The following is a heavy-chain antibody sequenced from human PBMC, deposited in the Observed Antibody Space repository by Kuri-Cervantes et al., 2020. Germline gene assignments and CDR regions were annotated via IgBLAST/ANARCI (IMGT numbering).Heavy chain of an antibody. Sequence: LSLTCAASGFTFSSYAMHWVRQAPGKGLEWVAVISYDGSNKYYADSVKGRFTISRDNSKNTLHLQMNSLRAEDTAVYYCARDLRARLGLGDAFDIWGQGTMVTVSS. D-gene: IGHD3-3*01. CDR3: ARDLRARLGLGDAFDI. CDR1: GFTFSSYA. CDR2: ISYDGSNK. V-gene: IGHV3-30*14. J-gene: IGHJ3*02.